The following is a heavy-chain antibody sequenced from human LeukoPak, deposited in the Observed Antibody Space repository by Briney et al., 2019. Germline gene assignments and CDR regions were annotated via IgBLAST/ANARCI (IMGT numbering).Heavy chain of an antibody. CDR1: GGSFSGYY. J-gene: IGHJ4*02. Sequence: SETLSLTCAVYGGSFSGYYWSWIRQPPGKGLEWIGEINHSGSTNYNPSLKSRVTISVDTSKNQFSLKLSSVTAADTAVYYCARIAVAGWGGYYFDYWGQGTLVTVSS. V-gene: IGHV4-34*01. D-gene: IGHD6-19*01. CDR3: ARIAVAGWGGYYFDY. CDR2: INHSGST.